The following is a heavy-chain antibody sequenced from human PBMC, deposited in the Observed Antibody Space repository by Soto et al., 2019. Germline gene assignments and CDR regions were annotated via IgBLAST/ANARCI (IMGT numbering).Heavy chain of an antibody. CDR1: GYIFTNHY. CDR3: ARADYYDSSGFYYDC. D-gene: IGHD3-22*01. CDR2: INPSGGST. V-gene: IGHV1-46*01. J-gene: IGHJ4*02. Sequence: QVQLVQSGAEVKKPGASVKVSCKASGYIFTNHYIHWVRHAPGQGLEGMGIINPSGGSTNYSQTFQGRITMTSDTSTSTVYMELSSLRSEDTAVYFCARADYYDSSGFYYDCWGQGTLVTVSS.